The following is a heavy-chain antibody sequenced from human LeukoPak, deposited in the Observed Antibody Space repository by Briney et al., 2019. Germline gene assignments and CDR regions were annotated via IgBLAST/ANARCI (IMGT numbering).Heavy chain of an antibody. D-gene: IGHD3-22*01. CDR2: IKQDGSEK. CDR1: GFTFSSYW. CDR3: ARLQDYDSSGPSFDY. Sequence: SGGSLRLSCAASGFTFSSYWMSWVRQAPGKGLEWVANIKQDGSEKYYVDSVKGRFTISRDNAKNSLYLQMNSLRAEDTAVYYCARLQDYDSSGPSFDYWGQGTLVTVSS. V-gene: IGHV3-7*01. J-gene: IGHJ4*02.